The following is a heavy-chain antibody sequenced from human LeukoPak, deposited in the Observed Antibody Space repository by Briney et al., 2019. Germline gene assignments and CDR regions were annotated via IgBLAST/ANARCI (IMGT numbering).Heavy chain of an antibody. V-gene: IGHV3-53*01. CDR3: ARYGGGYSYGYGDF. CDR2: IYSGGST. CDR1: GFTVSSNY. J-gene: IGHJ4*02. Sequence: GGSLRLSCAASGFTVSSNYMSWVRQAPGKGLEWVSVIYSGGSTYYADSVKVRFTISRDNSKNTVYLQMNSLRAEDTAVYYCARYGGGYSYGYGDFWGQGTLVTVSS. D-gene: IGHD5-18*01.